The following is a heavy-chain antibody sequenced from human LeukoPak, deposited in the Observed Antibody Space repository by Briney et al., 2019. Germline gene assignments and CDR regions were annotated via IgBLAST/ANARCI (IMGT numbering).Heavy chain of an antibody. D-gene: IGHD4-17*01. J-gene: IGHJ4*02. CDR2: INHSGST. CDR3: ARDSRRYGDYDYFDY. V-gene: IGHV4-34*01. Sequence: PSETLSLTCAVYGGSFSGYYWSWIRQPPGKGLEWIGEINHSGSTNYNPSLKSRVTISVDTSRNQFSLKLNSVTAADTAVYYCARDSRRYGDYDYFDYWGQGTLVTVSS. CDR1: GGSFSGYY.